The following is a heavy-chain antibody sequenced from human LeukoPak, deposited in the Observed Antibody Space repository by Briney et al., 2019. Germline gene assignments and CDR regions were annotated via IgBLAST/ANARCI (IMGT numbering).Heavy chain of an antibody. CDR1: GGSFSGYY. Sequence: SETLXXTCAVYGGSFSGYYWSWIRQPPGKGLKWIGYIYYSGSTSYSPSLRSRVTISVDTSKNQFSLKLSSVTAADTAVYYCARETSQKGAHYMDVWGKGTTVTISS. J-gene: IGHJ6*03. CDR2: IYYSGST. CDR3: ARETSQKGAHYMDV. V-gene: IGHV4-59*01. D-gene: IGHD3-16*01.